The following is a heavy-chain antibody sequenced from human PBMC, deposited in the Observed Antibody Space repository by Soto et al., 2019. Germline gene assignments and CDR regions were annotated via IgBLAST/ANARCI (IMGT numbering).Heavy chain of an antibody. CDR3: ARGTPPVAVAGKDLYYYYYGMDV. J-gene: IGHJ6*02. V-gene: IGHV6-1*01. CDR2: TYYRSKWYN. D-gene: IGHD6-19*01. CDR1: GDSVSSNSAA. Sequence: SQTLSLTCAISGDSVSSNSAAWNWIRQSPSRGLEWLGRTYYRSKWYNDYAVSVKSRITINPDTSKNQISLQLNSVTPEDTAVYYCARGTPPVAVAGKDLYYYYYGMDVWDQGTTVTVSS.